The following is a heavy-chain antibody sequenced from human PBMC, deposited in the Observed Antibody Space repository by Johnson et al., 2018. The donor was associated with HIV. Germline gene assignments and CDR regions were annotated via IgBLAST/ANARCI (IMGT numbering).Heavy chain of an antibody. Sequence: QVQLVESGGGVVQPGRSLRLSCAASGFTLSSYAMNWVRQAPGKGLEWVAVISYDGSYEYHADSVKGRFTISRDNARNTMFVQMKSLRAEDTAVYYCARSGPNWAFDFWGQGTMVTVSS. D-gene: IGHD1-1*01. V-gene: IGHV3-30*04. J-gene: IGHJ3*01. CDR3: ARSGPNWAFDF. CDR1: GFTLSSYA. CDR2: ISYDGSYE.